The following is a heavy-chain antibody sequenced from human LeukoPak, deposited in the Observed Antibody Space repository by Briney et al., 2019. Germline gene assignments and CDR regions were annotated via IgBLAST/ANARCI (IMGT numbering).Heavy chain of an antibody. CDR1: GVTFSSYA. V-gene: IGHV3-23*01. CDR3: AKSSGYPYYFDY. CDR2: ISFSVGST. Sequence: GGSLRLSCAASGVTFSSYAMSCVRQTPGKGLEWVAAISFSVGSTYYADSVKGRFTISRDNSKTTLYLQMNSLRAEDTAVYYCAKSSGYPYYFDYWGQGTLVTVSS. D-gene: IGHD5-18*01. J-gene: IGHJ4*02.